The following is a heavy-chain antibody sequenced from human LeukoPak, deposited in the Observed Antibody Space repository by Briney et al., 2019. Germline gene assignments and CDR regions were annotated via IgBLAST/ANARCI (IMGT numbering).Heavy chain of an antibody. J-gene: IGHJ3*02. D-gene: IGHD3-22*01. CDR1: GGSFSGYY. CDR2: INHSGST. Sequence: SETLSLTCAVYGGSFSGYYWSWIRQPPGKGLEWIGEINHSGSTNYNPSLKSRVTISVDTSKNQFSLKLSSVTAADMAVYYCARVLYYYDSSGYYPDAFDIWGQGTMVTVSS. V-gene: IGHV4-34*01. CDR3: ARVLYYYDSSGYYPDAFDI.